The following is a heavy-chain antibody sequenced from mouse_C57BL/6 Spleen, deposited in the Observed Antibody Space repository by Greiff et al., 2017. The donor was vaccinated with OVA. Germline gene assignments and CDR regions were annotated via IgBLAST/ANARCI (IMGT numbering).Heavy chain of an antibody. J-gene: IGHJ1*03. Sequence: DVMLVESGGGLVKPGGSLKLSCAASGFTFSDYGMHWVRQAPEKGLEWVAYISSGSSTIYYADTVKGRFTISRDNAKNTLFLQMTSLRSEDTAMYYCARLRSWYFDVWGTGTTVTVSS. V-gene: IGHV5-17*01. D-gene: IGHD1-1*01. CDR1: GFTFSDYG. CDR2: ISSGSSTI. CDR3: ARLRSWYFDV.